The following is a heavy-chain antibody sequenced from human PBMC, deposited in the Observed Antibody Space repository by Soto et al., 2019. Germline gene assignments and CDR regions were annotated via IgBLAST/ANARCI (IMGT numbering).Heavy chain of an antibody. CDR2: IRSKANNYAT. Sequence: EVQLVESGGGLVQPGGSLKLSCAASGFTFSGSAMHWVRQASGKGLEWVGRIRSKANNYATAYGASVKGRFTISRDDSKNTAYLQMNSLKTEDTAVYYCSRQASDFWSGKQQYYMDVWGKGTTVTVSS. CDR3: SRQASDFWSGKQQYYMDV. J-gene: IGHJ6*03. CDR1: GFTFSGSA. V-gene: IGHV3-73*01. D-gene: IGHD3-3*01.